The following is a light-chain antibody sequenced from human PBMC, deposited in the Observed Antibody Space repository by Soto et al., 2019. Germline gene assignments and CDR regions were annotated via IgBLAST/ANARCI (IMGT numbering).Light chain of an antibody. V-gene: IGKV2-28*01. J-gene: IGKJ4*01. CDR2: LGS. Sequence: DIVMTHSPLFLSVTPGEPASISCRSGQSLLHSNGHNWLDWYLLKPGQSPQLLIYLGSNRASGDPDRFSRSGSGTDYTLKITRVEAEDVGVYYCMQSLQSPPTFGGGPKVEIK. CDR1: QSLLHSNGHNW. CDR3: MQSLQSPPT.